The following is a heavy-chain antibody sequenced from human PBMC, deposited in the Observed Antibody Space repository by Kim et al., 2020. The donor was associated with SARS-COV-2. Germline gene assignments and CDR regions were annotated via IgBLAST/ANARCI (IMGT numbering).Heavy chain of an antibody. CDR1: GGSISSISYY. J-gene: IGHJ4*02. D-gene: IGHD1-1*01. CDR2: IYYSGST. CDR3: AVSFREHTGIIDY. V-gene: IGHV4-39*01. Sequence: SETLSLTCTVSGGSISSISYYWGWILQPLGKGLEWIGSIYYSGSTYYNPSLKSRVSISVDTSKNQFSLKLSSVTAADMAVYYCAVSFREHTGIIDYWGQGTLVTVS.